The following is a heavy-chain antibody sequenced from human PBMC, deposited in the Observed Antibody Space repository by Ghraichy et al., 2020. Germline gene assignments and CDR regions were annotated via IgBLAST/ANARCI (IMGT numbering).Heavy chain of an antibody. CDR3: ARWTMVRGYYYYGMDV. V-gene: IGHV4-31*03. CDR1: GGSISSGGYY. D-gene: IGHD3-10*01. CDR2: IYYSGST. Sequence: SETLSLTCTVSGGSISSGGYYWSWIRQHPGKGLEWIGYIYYSGSTYYNPSLKSRVTISVDTSKNQFSLKLSSVTAADTAVYYCARWTMVRGYYYYGMDVWGQGTTVTVSS. J-gene: IGHJ6*02.